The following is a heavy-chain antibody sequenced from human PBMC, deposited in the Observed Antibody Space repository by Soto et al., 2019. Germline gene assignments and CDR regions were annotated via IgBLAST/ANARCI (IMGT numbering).Heavy chain of an antibody. CDR1: GGTFSSYA. V-gene: IGHV1-69*13. CDR2: IIPIFGTA. Sequence: GASVQVSCKASGGTFSSYAIIWVRQAPGQGLEWMGGIIPIFGTANYAQKFQGRVTITADESTSTAYMELSSLRSEDTAVYYCAGYYYDSSGYYYWGQGTLVTVSS. J-gene: IGHJ4*02. D-gene: IGHD3-22*01. CDR3: AGYYYDSSGYYY.